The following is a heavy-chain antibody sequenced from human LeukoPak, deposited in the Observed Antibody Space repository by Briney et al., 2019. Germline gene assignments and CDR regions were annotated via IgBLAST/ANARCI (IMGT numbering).Heavy chain of an antibody. CDR2: INHSGSA. CDR3: ARQSDSSGYYSN. CDR1: GGSFSGYY. V-gene: IGHV4-34*01. D-gene: IGHD3-22*01. J-gene: IGHJ4*02. Sequence: SETLSLTCAVYGGSFSGYYWSWIRQPPGKGREWIGEINHSGSANYNPSHKRRVTTSVDTPKSQYSLKLSSVTAADTAVYYCARQSDSSGYYSNWGQGTLVTVSS.